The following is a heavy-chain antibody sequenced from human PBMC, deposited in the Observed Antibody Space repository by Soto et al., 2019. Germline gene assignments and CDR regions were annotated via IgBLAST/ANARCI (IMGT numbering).Heavy chain of an antibody. CDR2: IYYSGST. CDR3: ARGRDTAMATYYFDY. CDR1: GGSISSGGYY. Sequence: VQLQESGPGLVKPSQTLSLTCTVSGGSISSGGYYWSWIRQHPGKGLEWIGYIYYSGSTYYNPSLKSRVTISVDTSKNQFSLKLSSVTAADTAVYYCARGRDTAMATYYFDYWGQGTLVTVSS. J-gene: IGHJ4*02. V-gene: IGHV4-31*03. D-gene: IGHD5-18*01.